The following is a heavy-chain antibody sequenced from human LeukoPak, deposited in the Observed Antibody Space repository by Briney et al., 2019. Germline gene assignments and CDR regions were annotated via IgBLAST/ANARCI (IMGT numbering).Heavy chain of an antibody. Sequence: LWASVKVSCKASGYSFTSNYIHWVRQAPGQGLEWMGMIYPRDGSTSYAQKFQGRVTVTRDTSTSTVHMELSGLRSEDTAVYYCATDLDFWSGYLSWGQGTLVTVSS. CDR3: ATDLDFWSGYLS. D-gene: IGHD3-3*01. CDR1: GYSFTSNY. J-gene: IGHJ4*02. V-gene: IGHV1-46*01. CDR2: IYPRDGST.